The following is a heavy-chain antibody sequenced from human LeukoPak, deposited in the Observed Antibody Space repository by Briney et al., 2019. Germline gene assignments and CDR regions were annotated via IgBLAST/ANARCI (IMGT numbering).Heavy chain of an antibody. CDR2: IYTSGST. V-gene: IGHV4-61*02. CDR3: ARGGEDYGGPRPRYFDL. J-gene: IGHJ2*01. D-gene: IGHD4-23*01. Sequence: PSETLSLTCTVSGGSISSGGYYWSWIRQPAGKGLEWIGRIYTSGSTNYNPSLKSRVTMSVDTSKNQFSLKLSSVTAADTAVYYCARGGEDYGGPRPRYFDLWGRGTLVTVSS. CDR1: GGSISSGGYY.